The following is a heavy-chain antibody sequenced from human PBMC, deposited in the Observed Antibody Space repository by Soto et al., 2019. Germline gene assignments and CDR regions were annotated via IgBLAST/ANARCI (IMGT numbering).Heavy chain of an antibody. D-gene: IGHD4-17*01. CDR1: GGSFSGYY. Sequence: SETLSLTCAVYGGSFSGYYWSWIRQPPGKGLEWIGEINHSGSTNYNPSLKSRVTISVDTSKNQFSLKLSSVTAADTAVYYCAPHTATVTRRTPFDYWGQGTLVTASS. CDR3: APHTATVTRRTPFDY. CDR2: INHSGST. V-gene: IGHV4-34*01. J-gene: IGHJ4*02.